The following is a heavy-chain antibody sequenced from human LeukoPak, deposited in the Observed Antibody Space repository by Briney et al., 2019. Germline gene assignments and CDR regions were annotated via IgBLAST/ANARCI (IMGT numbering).Heavy chain of an antibody. D-gene: IGHD6-19*01. CDR1: GWSFSGYY. V-gene: IGHV4-34*01. Sequence: PSETLSLTCAVYGWSFSGYYWSWIRQPPGKGLEWIWEINHSGSTNYTPSLKRRLTISVDTSKNKFSLKLSSVTAADTAVYYCARLHLVSSGWYPMADSWGEGTLVTASS. CDR3: ARLHLVSSGWYPMADS. CDR2: INHSGST. J-gene: IGHJ4*02.